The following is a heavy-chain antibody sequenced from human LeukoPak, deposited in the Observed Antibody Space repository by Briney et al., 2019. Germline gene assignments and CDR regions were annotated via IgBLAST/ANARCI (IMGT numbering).Heavy chain of an antibody. V-gene: IGHV4-38-2*02. D-gene: IGHD6-19*01. CDR3: ARLPLGIAVAGTVYAFDI. J-gene: IGHJ3*02. CDR1: NYSISSDYY. Sequence: SETLSLTCIVSNYSISSDYYWGWIRQPPGKGLEWIGSIHHSGRTYYNPSLKSRVTISVDTSKNQFSLKLSSVTAADTAVYYCARLPLGIAVAGTVYAFDIWGQGTMVTVSS. CDR2: IHHSGRT.